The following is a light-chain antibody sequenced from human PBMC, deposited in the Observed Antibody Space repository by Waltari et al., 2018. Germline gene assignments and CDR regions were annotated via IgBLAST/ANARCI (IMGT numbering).Light chain of an antibody. V-gene: IGLV2-14*03. J-gene: IGLJ2*01. Sequence: QSALIQPASVSGSPGQSLTLSCTGSSSDIGGYDFVSWYQRRPGKAPQLMLSDVSRRPSAVSNRFSGSKSGNRASLTISGLRPEDEADYYCSSYTSGSTHVIFGGGTKLTVL. CDR1: SSDIGGYDF. CDR3: SSYTSGSTHVI. CDR2: DVS.